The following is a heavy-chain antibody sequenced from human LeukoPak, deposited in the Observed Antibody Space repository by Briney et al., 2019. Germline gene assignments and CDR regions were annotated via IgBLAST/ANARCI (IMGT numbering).Heavy chain of an antibody. CDR3: ARQTGSGLFILP. Sequence: PSETLSLSCTVSGVSISSSNSYWGWIRQPPGKGLEWIGSIYYSGNTYYNASLKSQVSISIDTSKNQFSLRLTSVTAADTAVYYCARQTGSGLFILPGGQGTLVTVSS. V-gene: IGHV4-39*01. D-gene: IGHD3/OR15-3a*01. CDR2: IYYSGNT. CDR1: GVSISSSNSY. J-gene: IGHJ4*02.